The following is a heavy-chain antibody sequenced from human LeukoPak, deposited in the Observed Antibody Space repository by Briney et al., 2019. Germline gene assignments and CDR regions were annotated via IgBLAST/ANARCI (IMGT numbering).Heavy chain of an antibody. Sequence: PSETLSLTCTVSGGSISNGDYYWSWIRQPPGKGPEWIGYIYYSGSTYYNPSLKSRVIISLDTSKNQLSLKLSSVTAADTAVYYCARGVQGIHYYYYYMDVWGQGTMVTVSS. CDR2: IYYSGST. CDR1: GGSISNGDYY. CDR3: ARGVQGIHYYYYYMDV. J-gene: IGHJ6*03. V-gene: IGHV4-30-4*02. D-gene: IGHD1-1*01.